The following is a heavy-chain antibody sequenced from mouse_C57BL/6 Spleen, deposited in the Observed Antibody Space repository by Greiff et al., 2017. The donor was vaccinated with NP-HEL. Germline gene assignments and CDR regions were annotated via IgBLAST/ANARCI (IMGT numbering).Heavy chain of an antibody. Sequence: QVQLKESGPELVKPGASVKISCKASGYAFSSSWMNWVKQRPGKGLEWIGRIYPGDGDTNYNGKFKGKATLTADTSSSTAYMQLSSLTSEDSAVYFCARGYSNMRGYAMDYWGQGTSVTVSS. D-gene: IGHD2-5*01. J-gene: IGHJ4*01. CDR2: IYPGDGDT. CDR1: GYAFSSSW. CDR3: ARGYSNMRGYAMDY. V-gene: IGHV1-82*01.